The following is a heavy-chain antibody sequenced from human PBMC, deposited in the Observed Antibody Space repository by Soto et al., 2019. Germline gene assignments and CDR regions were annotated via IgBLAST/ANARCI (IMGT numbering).Heavy chain of an antibody. CDR2: TRNKANSYTT. CDR1: GFTFSDHY. V-gene: IGHV3-72*01. CDR3: ARARGSSSFSYYSYYMDF. Sequence: EVQLVESGGGLVQPGGSLRLSCAASGFTFSDHYMDWVRQAPGKGLEWVGRTRNKANSYTTEYAASVKGSFTISRDDSKNSLYLQMNGLKTEDTAVYYCARARGSSSFSYYSYYMDFLGTGTTVTGSS. J-gene: IGHJ6*03. D-gene: IGHD6-6*01.